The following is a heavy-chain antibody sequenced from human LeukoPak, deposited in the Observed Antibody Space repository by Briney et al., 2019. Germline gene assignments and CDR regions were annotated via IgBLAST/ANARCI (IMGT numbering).Heavy chain of an antibody. Sequence: GGSLRLSCAASGFTFSNFAMGWVRQAPGKGLEWVSAISGNGDDTYYADSVRGRFTISRDNSKNTLFLQMNSLRAEDTAVYYCAKDRYSYGSNLYYFDSWGQGTLVTVSS. D-gene: IGHD5-18*01. CDR1: GFTFSNFA. CDR3: AKDRYSYGSNLYYFDS. J-gene: IGHJ4*02. V-gene: IGHV3-23*01. CDR2: ISGNGDDT.